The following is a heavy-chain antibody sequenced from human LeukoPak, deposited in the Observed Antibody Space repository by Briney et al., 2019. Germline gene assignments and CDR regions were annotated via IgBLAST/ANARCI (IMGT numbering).Heavy chain of an antibody. Sequence: GGSLRLSCAASGFTFSSYAMSWVRQAPEKGLEWVSGISGSGGSTYYADSVKGRFIISRDNSKNTLYLQMNSLRAEDTAVYYCAKGSYSSGWDSWGQGTLVTVSS. CDR2: ISGSGGST. J-gene: IGHJ4*02. CDR1: GFTFSSYA. CDR3: AKGSYSSGWDS. V-gene: IGHV3-23*01. D-gene: IGHD6-19*01.